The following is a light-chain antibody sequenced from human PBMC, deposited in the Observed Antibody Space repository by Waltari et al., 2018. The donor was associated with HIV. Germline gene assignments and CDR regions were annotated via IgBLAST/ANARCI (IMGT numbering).Light chain of an antibody. CDR2: EVT. CDR3: SSFANRDGFYVL. CDR1: NSDIGTYDY. V-gene: IGLV2-8*01. Sequence: QSALTQPPSASGSPGQSVILSCTGTNSDIGTYDYVSWYQQHPGKAPKLVISEVTKRPSGVSDRFSGSKSGNTAFLTVSGLQAEDEADYYCSSFANRDGFYVLFGGGTRLTVL. J-gene: IGLJ2*01.